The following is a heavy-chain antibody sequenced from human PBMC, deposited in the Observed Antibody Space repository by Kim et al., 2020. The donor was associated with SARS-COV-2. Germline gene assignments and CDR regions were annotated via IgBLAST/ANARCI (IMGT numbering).Heavy chain of an antibody. CDR1: GGSFSGYY. V-gene: IGHV4-34*01. CDR3: ARGGRRWLEPRIDY. J-gene: IGHJ4*02. Sequence: SETLSLTCAVYGGSFSGYYWSWIRQPPGKGLEWIGEINHSGSTNYNPSLKSRVTISVDTSKNQFSLKLSSVTAADTAVYYCARGGRRWLEPRIDYWGQGTLVTVSS. CDR2: INHSGST. D-gene: IGHD6-19*01.